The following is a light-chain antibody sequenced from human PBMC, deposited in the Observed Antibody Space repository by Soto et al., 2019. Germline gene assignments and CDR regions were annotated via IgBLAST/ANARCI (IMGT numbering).Light chain of an antibody. Sequence: EIVLTQSPGTLSLSPGERATLSCRASQSVNNNYLAWYQQKPGQAPRLLIFAASSRATGIPDRFSGSGSGTDFTITISRLEPEDFAVYFCQQYGRSPRTFGQGTKVEIK. CDR1: QSVNNNY. CDR2: AAS. V-gene: IGKV3-20*01. CDR3: QQYGRSPRT. J-gene: IGKJ1*01.